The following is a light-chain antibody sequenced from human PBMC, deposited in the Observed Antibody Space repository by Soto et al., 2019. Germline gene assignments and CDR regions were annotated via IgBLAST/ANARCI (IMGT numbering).Light chain of an antibody. J-gene: IGKJ4*01. CDR3: QQGSSWPLT. Sequence: EIVLTQSPATLSVSPGERATLSCRASQSVSNNLAWYQQKPGQAPRLLLYDASNRATGIQDRFSGSGSGTDFTLTISSLVPEDSAVYYCQQGSSWPLTFGGGTKVDIK. CDR1: QSVSNN. CDR2: DAS. V-gene: IGKV3-11*01.